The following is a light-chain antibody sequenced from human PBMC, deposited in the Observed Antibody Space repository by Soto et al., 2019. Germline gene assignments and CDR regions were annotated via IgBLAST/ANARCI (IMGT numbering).Light chain of an antibody. Sequence: QSVLTQPPSASGTPGQRVTISCSGGSYNVGKNLVYWYQQRPGTAPKLIIFKNNQRPSGVPDRFSGSNSGYSASLAISGLRSEDEADYFCAEWDDSLSAWVFGGGTKVTVL. CDR2: KNN. J-gene: IGLJ3*02. CDR3: AEWDDSLSAWV. CDR1: SYNVGKNL. V-gene: IGLV1-47*01.